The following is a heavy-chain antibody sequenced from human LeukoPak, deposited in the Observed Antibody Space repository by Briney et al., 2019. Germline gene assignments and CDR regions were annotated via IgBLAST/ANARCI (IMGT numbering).Heavy chain of an antibody. Sequence: GGSLRLSCAASGFTFNTYVMSWVRQAPGKGLEWVSAISSSGGSTYYADSVKGRFTISRDNSKNTLYFQMYSLRAEDTAVYYCAKRSTDLGYCSGGSCYEFSNWGQGTLVTVSS. J-gene: IGHJ4*02. CDR2: ISSSGGST. D-gene: IGHD2-15*01. CDR1: GFTFNTYV. CDR3: AKRSTDLGYCSGGSCYEFSN. V-gene: IGHV3-23*01.